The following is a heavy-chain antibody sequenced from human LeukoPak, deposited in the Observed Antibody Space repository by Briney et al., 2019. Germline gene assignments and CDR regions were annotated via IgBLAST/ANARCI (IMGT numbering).Heavy chain of an antibody. CDR2: INLPSGGT. D-gene: IGHD2-15*01. J-gene: IGHJ4*02. CDR1: GGTFSSYA. V-gene: IGHV1-46*01. Sequence: GASVKVSCKASGGTFSSYAISWVRQAPGQGLEWLGIINLPSGGTKNAQKFQGGVTMTRDTSSSTLYMELSSLRFEDTAVYFCARGGCRGNCYSAPFGQWGQGTLVTVSS. CDR3: ARGGCRGNCYSAPFGQ.